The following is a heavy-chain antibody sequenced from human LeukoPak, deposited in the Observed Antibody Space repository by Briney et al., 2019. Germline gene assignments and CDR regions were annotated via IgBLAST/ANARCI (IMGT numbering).Heavy chain of an antibody. D-gene: IGHD3-22*01. CDR2: ISGSGSSS. J-gene: IGHJ3*02. Sequence: GGSLRLSCAASGFTFSSYAMSWVRQAPGKGLEWVSAISGSGSSSYYADSVKGRFTISRDNSKNTLYLQMNSLRAEDTAVYYCAKDQYDYYDSSGYYDAISGNAFDIWGQGTMVTVSS. V-gene: IGHV3-23*01. CDR3: AKDQYDYYDSSGYYDAISGNAFDI. CDR1: GFTFSSYA.